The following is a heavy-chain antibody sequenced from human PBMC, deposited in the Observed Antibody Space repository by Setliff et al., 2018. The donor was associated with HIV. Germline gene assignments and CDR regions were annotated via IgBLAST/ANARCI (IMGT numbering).Heavy chain of an antibody. CDR1: GGSISSYY. CDR3: ARHQGKYYDSSGYSGLFFDL. D-gene: IGHD3-22*01. J-gene: IGHJ2*01. Sequence: SETLSLTCTVSGGSISSYYWSWIRQPPGKGLEWIGYVYYTGSTNYNPSLKSRVTISIDTSKNQFCLKLSSVTAADTAVYYCARHQGKYYDSSGYSGLFFDLWGRGTLVTVSS. V-gene: IGHV4-59*08. CDR2: VYYTGST.